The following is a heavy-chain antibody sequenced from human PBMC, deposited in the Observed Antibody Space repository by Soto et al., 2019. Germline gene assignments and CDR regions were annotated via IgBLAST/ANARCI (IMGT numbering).Heavy chain of an antibody. Sequence: ASVKVSCKASGYTFTSYYMHWVQQAPGQGLEWMGIINPSGGSTSYAQKFQGRVTMTRDTSTSTVYMELSSLRSEDTAVYYCARERVAAAGLDYWGQGTPVTVSS. CDR2: INPSGGST. V-gene: IGHV1-46*01. J-gene: IGHJ4*02. D-gene: IGHD6-13*01. CDR1: GYTFTSYY. CDR3: ARERVAAAGLDY.